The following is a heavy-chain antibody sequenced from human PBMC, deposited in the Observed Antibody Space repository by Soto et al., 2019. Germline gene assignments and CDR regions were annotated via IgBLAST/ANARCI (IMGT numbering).Heavy chain of an antibody. Sequence: QVQLQQWGAGLLKPSETLSLSCAVYGGTLSGYYWSWIRQPPGKGLEWIGEINSSGSTNYNPSLTSGGSISVDTSKNQFSLKLSSVTAADTAVYYCVRAGFYGPWDAFDIWGQGTMVTVSS. CDR3: VRAGFYGPWDAFDI. D-gene: IGHD3-10*01. CDR1: GGTLSGYY. V-gene: IGHV4-34*01. J-gene: IGHJ3*02. CDR2: INSSGST.